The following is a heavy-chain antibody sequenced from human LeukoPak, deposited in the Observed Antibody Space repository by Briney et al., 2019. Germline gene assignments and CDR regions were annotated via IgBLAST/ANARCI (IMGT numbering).Heavy chain of an antibody. CDR3: VKDDSYYYDRSARDS. V-gene: IGHV3-64D*09. CDR2: ITSNGGTT. Sequence: GGSLRLSCSASGFTFSSYIMHWARQAPGKGLEYISAITSNGGTTYYADSVKGRVTISRGNSKNTLYLQMSSLRPEDTAVYYCVKDDSYYYDRSARDSWGQGTLVTVSS. CDR1: GFTFSSYI. D-gene: IGHD3-22*01. J-gene: IGHJ4*02.